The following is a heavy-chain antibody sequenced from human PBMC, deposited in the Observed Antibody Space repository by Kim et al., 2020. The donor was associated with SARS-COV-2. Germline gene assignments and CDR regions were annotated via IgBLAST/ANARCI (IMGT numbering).Heavy chain of an antibody. V-gene: IGHV4-34*01. J-gene: IGHJ4*02. CDR2: ST. Sequence: STNYNPILRRLITISIDTSKNDLSLKLTSVNAADTAVYYCARGVITTGFDYWGQGTLVTVSS. CDR3: ARGVITTGFDY. D-gene: IGHD3-22*01.